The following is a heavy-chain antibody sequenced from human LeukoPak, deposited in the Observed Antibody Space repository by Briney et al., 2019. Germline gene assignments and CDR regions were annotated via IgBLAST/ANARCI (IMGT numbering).Heavy chain of an antibody. D-gene: IGHD1-26*01. V-gene: IGHV4-39*07. CDR3: ARGEWDLLFDY. Sequence: SETLSLTCTVSGGSISSGSYYWGWIRQPPGKGLEWIGSIYYSGSTYYNPSLKSRVTISVDTSKNQFSLKLSSVTAADTAVYYCARGEWDLLFDYWGQGTLVTVSS. CDR2: IYYSGST. CDR1: GGSISSGSYY. J-gene: IGHJ4*02.